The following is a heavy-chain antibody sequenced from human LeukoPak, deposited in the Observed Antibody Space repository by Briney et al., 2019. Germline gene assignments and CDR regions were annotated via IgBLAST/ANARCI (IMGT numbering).Heavy chain of an antibody. CDR2: IRQDGGEK. J-gene: IGHJ4*02. D-gene: IGHD4-17*01. CDR3: ARLGARQILEY. V-gene: IGHV3-7*01. Sequence: GGSLRLSCAASEFSFSSYWMSWVRQAPGEGLEWVANIRQDGGEKYYLDSVKGRFTVSRDNAKNSLYLQMNSLRAEDTAVYYCARLGARQILEYWGQGTLLTVSS. CDR1: EFSFSSYW.